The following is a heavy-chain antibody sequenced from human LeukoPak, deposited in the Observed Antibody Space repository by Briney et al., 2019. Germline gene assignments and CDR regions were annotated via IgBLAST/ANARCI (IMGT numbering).Heavy chain of an antibody. CDR2: IYYSGST. J-gene: IGHJ4*02. Sequence: PSETLSLTCTVSGDSISSSSYYWGWIRQPPGKGLEWIGSIYYSGSTYYNPSLKSRVTMSVDTFKNQFSLKLSSVTAADTAVYYCARHGGVGVIPDFDYWGPGTLVTVSS. D-gene: IGHD2-8*02. V-gene: IGHV4-39*01. CDR3: ARHGGVGVIPDFDY. CDR1: GDSISSSSYY.